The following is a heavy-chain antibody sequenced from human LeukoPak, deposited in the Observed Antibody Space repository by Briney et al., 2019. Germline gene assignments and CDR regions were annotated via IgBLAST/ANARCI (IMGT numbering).Heavy chain of an antibody. CDR3: ARVLEYYYDSSGYTLLDY. CDR2: ISSGGST. CDR1: GVTFSSYA. Sequence: GGSLRLSCAASGVTFSSYAMSWVRQVPGKGLEWVSSISSGGSTFYADSMKGRFTISRDNSKNTLYLQMNSLRAEDTAVYYCARVLEYYYDSSGYTLLDYWGQGTLVTVSS. V-gene: IGHV3-23*01. J-gene: IGHJ4*02. D-gene: IGHD3-22*01.